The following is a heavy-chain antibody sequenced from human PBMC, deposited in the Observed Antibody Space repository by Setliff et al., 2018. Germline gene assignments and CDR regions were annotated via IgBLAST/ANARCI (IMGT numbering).Heavy chain of an antibody. CDR1: GYTFSYFG. V-gene: IGHV1-18*01. CDR3: AKEPALSRTEAIRRSYFDYGLDV. Sequence: ASVKVSCKPSGYTFSYFGFSWMQQAPGQGLEWMGWISGHNGKTIIPRKCQGRLSLTTDTTTAYLELLSLSNDDTAVYYCAKEPALSRTEAIRRSYFDYGLDVWGEGTTVTVSS. CDR2: ISGHNGKT. J-gene: IGHJ6*04.